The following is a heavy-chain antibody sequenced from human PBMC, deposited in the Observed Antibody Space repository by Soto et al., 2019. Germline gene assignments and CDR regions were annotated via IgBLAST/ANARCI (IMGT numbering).Heavy chain of an antibody. D-gene: IGHD5-18*01. V-gene: IGHV4-34*01. CDR2: INHSGST. CDR1: GGSFSGYY. J-gene: IGHJ4*02. Sequence: TLSLTCAFYGGSFSGYYWSWIRQPPGKGLEWIGEINHSGSTNYNPSLKSRVTISVDTSKNQFSLKLSSVTAADTAVYYCARERGYSYGYYFDEWGQGTLVTVYS. CDR3: ARERGYSYGYYFDE.